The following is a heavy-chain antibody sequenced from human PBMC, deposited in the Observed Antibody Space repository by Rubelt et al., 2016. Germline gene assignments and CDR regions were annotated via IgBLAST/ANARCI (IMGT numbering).Heavy chain of an antibody. J-gene: IGHJ5*02. D-gene: IGHD1-14*01. CDR3: VRDRSGTGLGWFDP. V-gene: IGHV3-74*01. CDR2: ISRDGTGT. Sequence: PGRSLRLSCAASGFTLSSYAMHWVRQAPGKGLVWVSRISRDGTGTGYADSVKGRFTISRDNAKNTLYLRMNSLRAEDTAVYYCVRDRSGTGLGWFDPWGQGTLVTVSS. CDR1: GFTLSSYA.